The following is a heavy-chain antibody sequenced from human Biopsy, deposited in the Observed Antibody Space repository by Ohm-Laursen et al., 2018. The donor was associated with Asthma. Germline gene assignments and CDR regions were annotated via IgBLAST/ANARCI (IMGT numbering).Heavy chain of an antibody. V-gene: IGHV1-24*01. D-gene: IGHD4-17*01. CDR2: HDHEEGGT. CDR3: ASDFPKDYVRYNFQF. CDR1: GYSLTDLS. J-gene: IGHJ4*02. Sequence: LVRVSCKISGYSLTDLSMHWVRQAPGQGLEWMGGHDHEEGGTVNARRLQGRVTMTEDTSTDTAYMELSSLSSDDTAVYYCASDFPKDYVRYNFQFWGQGTLVTVSS.